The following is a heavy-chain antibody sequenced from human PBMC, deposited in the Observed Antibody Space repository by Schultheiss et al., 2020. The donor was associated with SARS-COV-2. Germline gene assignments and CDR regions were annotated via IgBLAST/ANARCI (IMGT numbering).Heavy chain of an antibody. CDR3: ASYGDHYYFQH. CDR1: GGSFSGYY. Sequence: SETLSLTCAVSGGSFSGYYWTWIRQTPGKGLEWIGEINQSGSTNYNPSLKSRVTISVDTSKNQFSLKLTSLTAADTAVYFCASYGDHYYFQHWGQGTLVTVSS. V-gene: IGHV4-34*01. CDR2: INQSGST. D-gene: IGHD4-17*01. J-gene: IGHJ4*02.